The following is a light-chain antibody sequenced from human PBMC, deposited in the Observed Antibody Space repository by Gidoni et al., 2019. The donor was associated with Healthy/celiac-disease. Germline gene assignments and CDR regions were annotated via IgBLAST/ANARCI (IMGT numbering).Light chain of an antibody. CDR1: QSISSY. Sequence: DIQMSQSPSPLSASVGDRVTITCRASQSISSYLHWYQQKPGKAPKLLIYAASSLQSGVPSRFSGSGSGTDVTLTISSLQPEDFATYYCQQSNSTPLTFGEGTKVEIK. CDR3: QQSNSTPLT. CDR2: AAS. V-gene: IGKV1-39*01. J-gene: IGKJ4*01.